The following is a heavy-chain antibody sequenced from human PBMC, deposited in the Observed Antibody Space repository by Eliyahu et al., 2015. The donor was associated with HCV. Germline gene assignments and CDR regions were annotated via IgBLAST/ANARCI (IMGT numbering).Heavy chain of an antibody. V-gene: IGHV3-33*01. J-gene: IGHJ6*03. CDR3: AREIYGYYMDV. Sequence: QVQLVESGGGEVQPGRSLXVSCAASGFXFSNYGWHWGPQAPGKGLGWVAVIWYDGSYKYYADSVKGRFTISRDNSKNTLFLQMNSLRAEDTAVYYCAREIYGYYMDVWGKGTTVTVSS. CDR1: GFXFSNYG. CDR2: IWYDGSYK. D-gene: IGHD2-15*01.